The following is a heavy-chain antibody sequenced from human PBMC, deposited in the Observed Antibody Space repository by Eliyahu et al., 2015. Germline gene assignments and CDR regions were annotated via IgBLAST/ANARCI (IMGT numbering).Heavy chain of an antibody. V-gene: IGHV1-69*01. J-gene: IGHJ4*02. D-gene: IGHD3-9*01. Sequence: QVQLVQSGAEVKKPGSSVKVSCKASGDTLSSYXITWVRXVPGXXLELLGGXIPMFRTANYAQKFQGRVTISADESTSTAESTTTAYMELTSLTSEDTAIYYCATDPILLQGVFEFWGRGTLVTVSS. CDR3: ATDPILLQGVFEF. CDR2: XIPMFRTA. CDR1: GDTLSSYX.